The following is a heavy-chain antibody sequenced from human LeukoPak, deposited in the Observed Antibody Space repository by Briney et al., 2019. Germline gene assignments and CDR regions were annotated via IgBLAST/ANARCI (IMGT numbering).Heavy chain of an antibody. V-gene: IGHV3-23*01. Sequence: PGGSLRLSCAAYGLTFSSYAMSWVRQAPGKGLEWVSAISGSGGSTYYADSVKGRFTISRDNSKNTLYLQMNSLRAEDTAVYYCAKLRGVVVAAKYWFDPWGQGTLVTVSS. CDR3: AKLRGVVVAAKYWFDP. D-gene: IGHD2-15*01. CDR1: GLTFSSYA. CDR2: ISGSGGST. J-gene: IGHJ5*02.